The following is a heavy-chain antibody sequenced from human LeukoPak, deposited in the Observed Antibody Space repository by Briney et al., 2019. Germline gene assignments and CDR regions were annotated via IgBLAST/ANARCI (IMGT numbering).Heavy chain of an antibody. CDR1: GGTFSSYA. Sequence: ASVKVSCKASGGTFSSYAISWVRQAPGQGLEWMGWINSNSGDTNHAQKFQGRVTMTRDTSITTAYMELTRLTSADTAVYYCARVSETELWFDYWGQGTLVTVSS. CDR2: INSNSGDT. V-gene: IGHV1-2*02. D-gene: IGHD1-7*01. CDR3: ARVSETELWFDY. J-gene: IGHJ4*02.